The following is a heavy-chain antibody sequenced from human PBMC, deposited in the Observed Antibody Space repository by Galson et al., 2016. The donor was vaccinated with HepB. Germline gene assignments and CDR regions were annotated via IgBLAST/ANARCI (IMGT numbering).Heavy chain of an antibody. J-gene: IGHJ4*02. CDR2: IHYSGST. Sequence: SETLSLTCTVSGGSISGYSWSWIRQPPGKGLEWFGYIHYSGSTHYNPSLGSRVPISLAASRNQFSLKLTSVTAADTAIYYCERGGGRFDNWGQGTLVTVSS. CDR3: ERGGGRFDN. D-gene: IGHD3-16*01. V-gene: IGHV4-59*01. CDR1: GGSISGYS.